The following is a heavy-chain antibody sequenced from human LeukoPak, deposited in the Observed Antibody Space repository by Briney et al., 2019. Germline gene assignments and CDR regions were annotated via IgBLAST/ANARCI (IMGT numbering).Heavy chain of an antibody. J-gene: IGHJ4*02. D-gene: IGHD1-26*01. Sequence: PGGSLRLSCAASGFTFSSYGIHWVRQAPGKGLEWVAGISYDGSNINYADSVKGRFTISRDNSKNTVHLQMNSLRPEDTALYYCAKDIRSGSYFDYWGQGTLVTVSS. V-gene: IGHV3-30*18. CDR2: ISYDGSNI. CDR1: GFTFSSYG. CDR3: AKDIRSGSYFDY.